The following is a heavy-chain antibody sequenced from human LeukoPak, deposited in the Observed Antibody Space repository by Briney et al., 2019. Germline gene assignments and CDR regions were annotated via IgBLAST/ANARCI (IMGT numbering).Heavy chain of an antibody. D-gene: IGHD3-22*01. J-gene: IGHJ4*02. Sequence: GGSLRLSCATSGLSFSTHTMNWVRQAPGKGPEWLSYISSSSSTTYYADSVKGRFTMSRDNSKNTLYLQMNSLRAEDTAVYYCAKDSTHYRVWDDYDSRGLYYWGQGTLVTVSS. CDR2: ISSSSSTT. V-gene: IGHV3-48*01. CDR3: AKDSTHYRVWDDYDSRGLYY. CDR1: GLSFSTHT.